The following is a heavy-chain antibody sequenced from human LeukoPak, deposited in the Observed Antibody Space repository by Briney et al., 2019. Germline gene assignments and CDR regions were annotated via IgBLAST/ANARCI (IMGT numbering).Heavy chain of an antibody. J-gene: IGHJ6*03. CDR3: AKDGLWLEPSYNYYMDV. D-gene: IGHD6-19*01. CDR1: TFTFSNYG. CDR2: ISYDGSEK. Sequence: GRSLRLSCAASTFTFSNYGMHWIRQAPGKGLEWVAVISYDGSEKYYADSVKGRFTISRDNSKNKLYLQMNSLRAEDTALYYCAKDGLWLEPSYNYYMDVWGKGTTVTVSS. V-gene: IGHV3-30*18.